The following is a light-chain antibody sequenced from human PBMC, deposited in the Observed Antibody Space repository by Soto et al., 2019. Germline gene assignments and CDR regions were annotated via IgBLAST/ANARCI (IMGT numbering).Light chain of an antibody. CDR2: TVS. Sequence: DFVMTQSPASLSVTPGEPASISCRSSQSLFDSDDEITYLDWFLQKPGQSPQLLIYTVSYRASGVPDRFSGSGSGTDFTLKISRVEAEDVGVYFCMQRIRFPLTFGGGTKVDIK. CDR3: MQRIRFPLT. V-gene: IGKV2-40*01. CDR1: QSLFDSDDEITY. J-gene: IGKJ4*01.